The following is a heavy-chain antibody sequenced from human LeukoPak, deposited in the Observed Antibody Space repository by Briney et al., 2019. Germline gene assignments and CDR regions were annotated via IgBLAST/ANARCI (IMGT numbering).Heavy chain of an antibody. CDR3: AREGRGWYFDL. CDR2: INPNSGGT. V-gene: IGHV1-2*02. Sequence: GASVKVSCKASGYGFTGYYMHWVRQAPGQGLEWMGWINPNSGGTNYAQKYQGRVIMTRDTSISTAHMDLSRLRSDDTAVYHCAREGRGWYFDLWGRGTLVTVSS. CDR1: GYGFTGYY. J-gene: IGHJ2*01. D-gene: IGHD3-10*01.